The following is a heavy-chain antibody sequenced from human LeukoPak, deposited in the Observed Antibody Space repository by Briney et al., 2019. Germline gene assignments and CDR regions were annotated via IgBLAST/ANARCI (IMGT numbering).Heavy chain of an antibody. J-gene: IGHJ4*02. Sequence: SVKVSCKASGGTFSSYAISWVRQAPGQGLEWMGGIIPIFGTANYAQKFQGRVTITADKSTSTAYMELSSLRSEDTAVYYCARVPGIAVTPGGNYYFDYWGQGTLVTVSS. D-gene: IGHD6-19*01. CDR2: IIPIFGTA. CDR3: ARVPGIAVTPGGNYYFDY. CDR1: GGTFSSYA. V-gene: IGHV1-69*06.